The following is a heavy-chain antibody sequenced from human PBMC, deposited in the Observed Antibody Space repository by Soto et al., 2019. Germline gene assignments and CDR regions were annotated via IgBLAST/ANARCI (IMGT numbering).Heavy chain of an antibody. V-gene: IGHV4-34*01. CDR2: INHSGST. CDR1: GGSFSGYY. D-gene: IGHD2-8*02. CDR3: ARDKITGLFDY. Sequence: QVQLQQWGAGLLKPSETLSLTCAVYGGSFSGYYWTWIRHPTGTGLEWIGEINHSGSTNYNPSLKSRVTISVDTSKNQFSLKLTSVTAADTAVYYCARDKITGLFDYWGQGTLVTVSS. J-gene: IGHJ4*02.